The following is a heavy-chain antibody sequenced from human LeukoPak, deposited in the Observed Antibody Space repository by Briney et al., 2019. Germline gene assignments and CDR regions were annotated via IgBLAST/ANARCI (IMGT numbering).Heavy chain of an antibody. J-gene: IGHJ5*02. CDR3: ARHTSGLETYYDFWSGQPNWFDP. CDR1: AFTFSNYT. CDR2: ISYDGSNK. Sequence: GRSLRLSCAASAFTFSNYTMHWVRQAPGKGLEWVAVISYDGSNKYYADSVKGRFTISRDNSKNTLYLQMNSLRGEDTAVYYCARHTSGLETYYDFWSGQPNWFDPWGQGTLVTVSS. D-gene: IGHD3-3*01. V-gene: IGHV3-30-3*01.